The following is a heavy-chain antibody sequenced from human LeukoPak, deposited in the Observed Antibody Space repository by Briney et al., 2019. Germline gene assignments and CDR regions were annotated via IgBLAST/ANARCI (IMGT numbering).Heavy chain of an antibody. CDR1: GFTFSGSA. CDR3: TRDYYDSSGYYYSGY. V-gene: IGHV3-73*01. Sequence: GGSLRLSCAASGFTFSGSAMHWVRQASGKGLEWVGRIRSKANSYATAYAASVKGRLTISRDDSKNTAYLQMNSLKTEDTAVYYCTRDYYDSSGYYYSGYWGQGTLVTVSS. CDR2: IRSKANSYAT. J-gene: IGHJ4*02. D-gene: IGHD3-22*01.